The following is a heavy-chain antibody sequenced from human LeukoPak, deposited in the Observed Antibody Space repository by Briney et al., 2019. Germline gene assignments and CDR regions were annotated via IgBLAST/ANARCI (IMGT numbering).Heavy chain of an antibody. Sequence: GGSLRLSCAASGFTFSSYAMHWVRQAPGKGLEWVAVISYDGSNKYYADSVKGRFTISRDNAKNTLYLQMNSLRAEDTAVYYCAKSLYSNGAAFDIWGQGTMVTVSS. V-gene: IGHV3-30*04. CDR2: ISYDGSNK. CDR1: GFTFSSYA. CDR3: AKSLYSNGAAFDI. D-gene: IGHD6-19*01. J-gene: IGHJ3*02.